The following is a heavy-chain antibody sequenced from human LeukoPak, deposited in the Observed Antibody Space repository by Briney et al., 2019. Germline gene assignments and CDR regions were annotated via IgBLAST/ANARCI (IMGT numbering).Heavy chain of an antibody. Sequence: PGRSLRLSCAASGFTFDDYAMHWVRQAPGKGLEWVSGISWNSGSIGYADSVKGRFTISRDNAQNSLFLQMKSLRAEDTAVYYCARYRVITNDYFDSWGQGTLVTVSS. CDR1: GFTFDDYA. CDR2: ISWNSGSI. D-gene: IGHD3-16*01. V-gene: IGHV3-9*01. J-gene: IGHJ4*02. CDR3: ARYRVITNDYFDS.